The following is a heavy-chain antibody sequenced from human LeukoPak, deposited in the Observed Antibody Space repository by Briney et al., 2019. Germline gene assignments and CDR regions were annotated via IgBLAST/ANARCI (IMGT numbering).Heavy chain of an antibody. CDR3: ARRYFDY. CDR1: GFTFTNYD. V-gene: IGHV1-8*01. Sequence: ASVKVSCKASGFTFTNYDINWVRQATGQGLEWIGWMNPRNGNTGYAQKFQGRVTMTRDTSISTAYMELRSLRSEDTAVYYCARRYFDYWGQGILVTVSS. J-gene: IGHJ4*02. CDR2: MNPRNGNT.